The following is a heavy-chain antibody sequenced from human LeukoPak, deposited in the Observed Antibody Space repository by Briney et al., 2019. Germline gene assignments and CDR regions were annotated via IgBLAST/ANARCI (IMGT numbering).Heavy chain of an antibody. CDR3: ARLVRGYFDC. J-gene: IGHJ4*02. Sequence: SETLSLTCCVSGGSISSHYWRWLREPPGKGLVGIGYIYYSGSNNYNPSLKSRVTISIDTSKNQFSLKLSSVTAADTAVYYWARLVRGYFDCWGQGRLLTVSS. CDR2: IYYSGSN. V-gene: IGHV4-59*11. CDR1: GGSISSHY.